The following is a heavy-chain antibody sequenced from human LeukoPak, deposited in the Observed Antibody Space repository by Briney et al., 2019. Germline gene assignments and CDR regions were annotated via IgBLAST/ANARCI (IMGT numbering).Heavy chain of an antibody. CDR1: GFSLSTSGVG. Sequence: SGPTLVKPTQTLTLTCTFSGFSLSTSGVGVGWIRQPPGKALEWLALIYWDDDKRYSPSLKSRLTITKDTSKNQVVLTMTNMDPVDTATYYCAHSGPLGYCSSTSCYLWDSWGQGTLVTVSS. CDR2: IYWDDDK. CDR3: AHSGPLGYCSSTSCYLWDS. J-gene: IGHJ4*02. D-gene: IGHD2-2*01. V-gene: IGHV2-5*02.